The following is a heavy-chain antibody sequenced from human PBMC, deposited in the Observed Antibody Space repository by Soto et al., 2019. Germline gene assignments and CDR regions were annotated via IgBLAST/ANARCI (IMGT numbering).Heavy chain of an antibody. CDR1: GFTFSSYA. J-gene: IGHJ3*02. CDR2: ISYDGSNK. Sequence: QVQLVESGGGVVQPGRSLRLSCAASGFTFSSYAMHWVRQAPGKGLEWVAVISYDGSNKYYADSVKGRFTISRDNSKNTLYLPMNSLRAEDTAVYYCARVPREYYYYSSGAFDIWGQGTMVTVSS. D-gene: IGHD3-22*01. CDR3: ARVPREYYYYSSGAFDI. V-gene: IGHV3-30-3*01.